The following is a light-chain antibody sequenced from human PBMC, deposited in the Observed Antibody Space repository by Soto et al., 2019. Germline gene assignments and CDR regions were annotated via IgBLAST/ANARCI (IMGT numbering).Light chain of an antibody. CDR2: AAS. Sequence: DIQLTQSPSSLSASVGDRVTITCRASQSINIYLNWYQQKPGKAPKILLSAASSLHGGVPSRFSGSGSGPDFTLTISSLQPEDFAIYYCKQSYTTPTFGQGTRLEIK. V-gene: IGKV1-39*01. J-gene: IGKJ5*01. CDR1: QSINIY. CDR3: KQSYTTPT.